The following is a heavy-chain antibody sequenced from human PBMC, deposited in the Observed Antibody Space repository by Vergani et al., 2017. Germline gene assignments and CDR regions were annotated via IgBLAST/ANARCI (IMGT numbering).Heavy chain of an antibody. J-gene: IGHJ3*02. CDR1: GFTFSDYY. CDR3: ARSYYYDSSGYSFVSYAFDI. CDR2: ISSSSSYT. Sequence: QVQLVESGGGLVKPGGSLRLSCAASGFTFSDYYMSWIRQAPGKGLEWVSYISSSSSYTNYADSVKGRFTISRDNAKNSLYLQMNSLRAEDTAVYYCARSYYYDSSGYSFVSYAFDIWGQGTMVTVSS. V-gene: IGHV3-11*05. D-gene: IGHD3-22*01.